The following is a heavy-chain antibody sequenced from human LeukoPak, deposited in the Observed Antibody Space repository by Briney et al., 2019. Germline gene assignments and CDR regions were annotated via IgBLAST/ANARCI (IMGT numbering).Heavy chain of an antibody. D-gene: IGHD6-19*01. CDR3: ARDIAVAGNVQDY. V-gene: IGHV4-34*01. CDR1: GGSFSGYY. J-gene: IGHJ4*02. CDR2: INHSGST. Sequence: SETLSLTCAVYGGSFSGYYWSWIRQPPGKGLEWIGEINHSGSTNYNPSLKSRVTISVDTSKNQFSLKLSSVTAADTAVYYCARDIAVAGNVQDYWGQGTLVTVSS.